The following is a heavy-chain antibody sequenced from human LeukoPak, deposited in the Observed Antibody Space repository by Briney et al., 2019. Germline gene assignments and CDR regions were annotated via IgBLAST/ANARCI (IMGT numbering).Heavy chain of an antibody. J-gene: IGHJ4*02. CDR2: IYYSGST. Sequence: PSETLSLTCTVSGGSISSYYWSWIRQPPGKGLECVGYIYYSGSTNYNPSLKSRVTISVDTSKNQFSLKLNSVTAADTAVYYCARRTYFYDSSGYYFDYWGQGTLVTVSS. CDR3: ARRTYFYDSSGYYFDY. CDR1: GGSISSYY. D-gene: IGHD3-22*01. V-gene: IGHV4-59*01.